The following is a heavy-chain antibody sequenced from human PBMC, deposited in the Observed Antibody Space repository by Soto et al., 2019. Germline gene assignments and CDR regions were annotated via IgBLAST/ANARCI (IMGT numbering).Heavy chain of an antibody. V-gene: IGHV4-30-4*01. Sequence: SETLSLTCTVSGGSISSGDYYWSWILQPPGKGLEWIGYIYYSGSTYYNPSLKSRVTISVDTSKNQFSLKLSSVTAADTAVYYCARGQDIVVVVAGGWFDPWGQGTLVTVSS. D-gene: IGHD2-15*01. J-gene: IGHJ5*02. CDR2: IYYSGST. CDR3: ARGQDIVVVVAGGWFDP. CDR1: GGSISSGDYY.